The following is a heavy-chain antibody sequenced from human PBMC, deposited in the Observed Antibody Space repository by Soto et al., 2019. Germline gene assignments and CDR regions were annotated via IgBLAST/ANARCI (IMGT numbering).Heavy chain of an antibody. V-gene: IGHV2-5*02. D-gene: IGHD1-1*01. J-gene: IGHJ4*02. Sequence: QITLKASGPTLVKPTQTLTLTCTFSGFSLTTSGVGVGWIRQPPGKALEWLAFIYWDDDKPYRPSMRSRLTIIKDTSKNQAVLTMTKMGPVDTATYFCAHRLPGSTTGWNKGIIDYCGQGTLVTVSS. CDR1: GFSLTTSGVG. CDR2: IYWDDDK. CDR3: AHRLPGSTTGWNKGIIDY.